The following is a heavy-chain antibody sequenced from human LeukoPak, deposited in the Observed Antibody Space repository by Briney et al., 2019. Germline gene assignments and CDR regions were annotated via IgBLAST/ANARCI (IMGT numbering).Heavy chain of an antibody. Sequence: GGSLRLSCAASGFTFTSSWMSWVPQAPGKGRVWVSNIKQVESEKYYVGSVKGRFTISRDNAKTSLYLQMNSLRAEETAVYYCAKDYEYYYDSSGYHTRTPYYFDYWGQGTLVTVSS. D-gene: IGHD3-22*01. CDR2: IKQVESEK. CDR3: AKDYEYYYDSSGYHTRTPYYFDY. CDR1: GFTFTSSW. V-gene: IGHV3-7*01. J-gene: IGHJ4*02.